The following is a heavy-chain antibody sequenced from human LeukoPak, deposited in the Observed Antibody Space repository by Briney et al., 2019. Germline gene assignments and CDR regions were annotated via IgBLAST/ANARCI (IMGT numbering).Heavy chain of an antibody. CDR1: GFTFSSYG. CDR2: ISYDGSNK. CDR3: AKDLVGAIGKYFQH. Sequence: GESLRLSCAASGFTFSSYGMHWVRQAPGKGLEWVAVISYDGSNKYYADSVKGRFTISRDNSKNTLYLQMNSLRAEDTAVYYCAKDLVGAIGKYFQHWGQGTLVTVSS. J-gene: IGHJ1*01. D-gene: IGHD1-26*01. V-gene: IGHV3-30*18.